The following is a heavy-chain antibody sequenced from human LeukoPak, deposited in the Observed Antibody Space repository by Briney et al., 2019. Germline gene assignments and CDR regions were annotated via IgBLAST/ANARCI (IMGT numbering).Heavy chain of an antibody. Sequence: SETLSLTCAVYGGSFSGYYWNWIRQPPGKGLEWIGEINHSGSTNYNPSLKSRVTISVDTSKNQFSLKLSSVTAADTAVYYCVRLFYYDSRGPPSWGQGTLVTVSS. D-gene: IGHD3-22*01. CDR2: INHSGST. CDR3: VRLFYYDSRGPPS. J-gene: IGHJ5*02. CDR1: GGSFSGYY. V-gene: IGHV4-34*01.